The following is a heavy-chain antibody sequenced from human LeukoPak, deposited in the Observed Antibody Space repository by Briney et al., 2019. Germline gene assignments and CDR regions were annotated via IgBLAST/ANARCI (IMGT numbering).Heavy chain of an antibody. Sequence: PSETLSLTCTVSGGSISSSSYHWGWIRQPPGKGLEWIGSIYYSGSTYYNPSLKSRVTISVDTSKNQFSLKLSSVTAADTAVYYCARRGALLWFGDSNWFDPWGQGTLVTVSS. V-gene: IGHV4-39*01. J-gene: IGHJ5*02. D-gene: IGHD3-10*01. CDR3: ARRGALLWFGDSNWFDP. CDR1: GGSISSSSYH. CDR2: IYYSGST.